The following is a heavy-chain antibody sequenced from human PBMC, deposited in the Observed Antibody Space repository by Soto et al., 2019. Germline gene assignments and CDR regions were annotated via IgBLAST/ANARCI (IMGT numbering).Heavy chain of an antibody. V-gene: IGHV4-34*01. CDR1: RGSVSGYY. Sequence: SEKLYHTCADYRGSVSGYYWLWFREPPGKGLEWIGEINHSGSTNYNPSLKSRVTISVDTSKNQFSLKLSSVTAADTAVYYCASSPSRVATIGDAYMDVWGQGTTVT. J-gene: IGHJ6*02. CDR2: INHSGST. CDR3: ASSPSRVATIGDAYMDV. D-gene: IGHD5-12*01.